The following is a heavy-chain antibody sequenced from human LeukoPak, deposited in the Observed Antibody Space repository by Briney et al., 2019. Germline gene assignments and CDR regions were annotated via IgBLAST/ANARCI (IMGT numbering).Heavy chain of an antibody. D-gene: IGHD3-3*01. V-gene: IGHV3-66*02. Sequence: PGGPLRLSCAASGFTVSSNYMSWVRQTPGKGLEWVSVIYSGGTTYYADSVKGRFTISRDNSKNTLYLQMNSLRAEDTAVYYCARGFWSGYHYYFDYWGQGTLVTVSS. CDR2: IYSGGTT. CDR1: GFTVSSNY. J-gene: IGHJ4*02. CDR3: ARGFWSGYHYYFDY.